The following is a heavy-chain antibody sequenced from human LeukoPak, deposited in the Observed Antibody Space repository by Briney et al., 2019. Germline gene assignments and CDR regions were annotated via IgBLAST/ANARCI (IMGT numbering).Heavy chain of an antibody. D-gene: IGHD2-21*01. CDR1: GYTFSDYY. Sequence: ASVKVSCKASGYTFSDYYIHWVRQAPGQGFEWMGWITHYSGARKLAQKFQGRVTLTRDTSISTAYMEMTNLASDDTAVHYCVSWAGGNSDVASFDYWGQGTLVTVSS. J-gene: IGHJ4*02. V-gene: IGHV1-2*02. CDR3: VSWAGGNSDVASFDY. CDR2: ITHYSGAR.